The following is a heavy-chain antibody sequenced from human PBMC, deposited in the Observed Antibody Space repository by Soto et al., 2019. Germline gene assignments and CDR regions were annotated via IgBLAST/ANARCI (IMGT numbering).Heavy chain of an antibody. Sequence: PSETLSLTCTVSGGSISSGVYYWSWIRHHPGNGLEWIGYIYYSGSTYYNPSLKSRVTISVDTSKNQFSLKLSSVTDADTAVYYCARDRAPYDSSGYYDAFDIWGQGTMVTV. CDR2: IYYSGST. D-gene: IGHD3-22*01. J-gene: IGHJ3*02. V-gene: IGHV4-31*03. CDR3: ARDRAPYDSSGYYDAFDI. CDR1: GGSISSGVYY.